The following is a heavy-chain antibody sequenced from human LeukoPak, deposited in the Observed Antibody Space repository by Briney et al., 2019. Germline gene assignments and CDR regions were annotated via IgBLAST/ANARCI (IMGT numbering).Heavy chain of an antibody. Sequence: PSETLSLTCTVSGGSISSYYWSWIRQPAGKGLEWIGRIYTSGSTNYNPSLKSRVTMSVDTSKNQFSLKLSSVTAADTAVYYCAREVSGIAAAGTWGLAWSDPWGQGTLVTVSS. CDR1: GGSISSYY. J-gene: IGHJ5*02. CDR3: AREVSGIAAAGTWGLAWSDP. CDR2: IYTSGST. V-gene: IGHV4-4*07. D-gene: IGHD6-13*01.